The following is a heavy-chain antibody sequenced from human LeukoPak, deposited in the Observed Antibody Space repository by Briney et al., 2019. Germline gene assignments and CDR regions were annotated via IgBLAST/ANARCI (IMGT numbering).Heavy chain of an antibody. CDR3: AKDSPYYDILTGYYGY. Sequence: GGSLRLSCAASGFTFSSYAMSWVRQAPGKGLEWVSAISGSGGSTYYADSVKGRFTISRDNSKNTLYLQMNSLRAEDTAVYYCAKDSPYYDILTGYYGYWGQGTLVTVSS. CDR1: GFTFSSYA. V-gene: IGHV3-23*01. CDR2: ISGSGGST. J-gene: IGHJ4*02. D-gene: IGHD3-9*01.